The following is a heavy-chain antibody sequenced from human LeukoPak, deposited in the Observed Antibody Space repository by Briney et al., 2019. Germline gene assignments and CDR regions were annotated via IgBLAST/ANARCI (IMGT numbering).Heavy chain of an antibody. J-gene: IGHJ6*04. Sequence: SVKVSCKASGHTFSSYSISWVRQAPGQGLEWMGGIIPIFGTANYAQKLQGRVTITTDESTSTAYMELRSLRSEDTAVYYCATNKPQGVVLPAAFYYYYYGMDVWGKGTTVTVSS. D-gene: IGHD2-2*01. CDR2: IIPIFGTA. CDR3: ATNKPQGVVLPAAFYYYYYGMDV. CDR1: GHTFSSYS. V-gene: IGHV1-69*05.